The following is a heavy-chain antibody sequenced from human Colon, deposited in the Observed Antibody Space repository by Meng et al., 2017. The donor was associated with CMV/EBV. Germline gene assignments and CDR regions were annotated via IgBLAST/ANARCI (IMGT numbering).Heavy chain of an antibody. CDR2: INPGDSDT. J-gene: IGHJ4*02. CDR3: ARPHPDSSGYYFDY. CDR1: GYSFTNCW. V-gene: IGHV5-51*01. Sequence: GGSLRLSCKYFGYSFTNCWIGWVRQMPGKGLEWMGIINPGDSDTQYRASFQGQVTISADKSINTAYLQWGSLEASDTAMYYCARPHPDSSGYYFDYWGQGTLVTVSS. D-gene: IGHD3-22*01.